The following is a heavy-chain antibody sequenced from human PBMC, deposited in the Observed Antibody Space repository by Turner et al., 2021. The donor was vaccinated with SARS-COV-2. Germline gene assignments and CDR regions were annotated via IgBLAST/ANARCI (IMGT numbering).Heavy chain of an antibody. CDR2: IYSTGST. V-gene: IGHV4-59*01. Sequence: QVQLQESGPGLVKPSETLSLTCTASGASISSSHWTWIRQSPENGLEWIGNIYSTGSTNYNPSLESRVTISVDTSKNQFSLKLTSVTAADTAVYYCSRHARSLGEWGQGTLVTVSS. D-gene: IGHD3-16*02. CDR3: SRHARSLGE. CDR1: GASISSSH. J-gene: IGHJ4*02.